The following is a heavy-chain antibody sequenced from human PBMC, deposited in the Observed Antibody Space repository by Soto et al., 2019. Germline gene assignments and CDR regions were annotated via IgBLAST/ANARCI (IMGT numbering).Heavy chain of an antibody. CDR1: GYSFTSYW. J-gene: IGHJ6*02. CDR3: AREYSSSLLIYYYYYGMDV. CDR2: IDPSDSYT. D-gene: IGHD6-6*01. Sequence: GESLKISCKGSGYSFTSYWISWVRQMPGKGLDWMGRIDPSDSYTNNSPSFQGHVTISADKSISTAYLQWSSLKASDTAMYYSAREYSSSLLIYYYYYGMDVWGQGTTVTVSS. V-gene: IGHV5-10-1*01.